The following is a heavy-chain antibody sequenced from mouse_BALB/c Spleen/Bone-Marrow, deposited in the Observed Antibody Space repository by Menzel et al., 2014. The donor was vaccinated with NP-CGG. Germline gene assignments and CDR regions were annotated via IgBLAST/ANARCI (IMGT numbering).Heavy chain of an antibody. CDR2: INPNNDGT. CDR3: ARSLYGYDWYFDV. V-gene: IGHV1-14*01. J-gene: IGHJ1*01. D-gene: IGHD2-2*01. Sequence: EVKLMESGPELVKPGDSVKMSCKASGYTFTSYVMHWVKQKPGQGLEWIGNINPNNDGTKYNEKFKGKATLTSDKSSSTAYMELSSLTSEDSAVYYCARSLYGYDWYFDVWGAGTTVTVSS. CDR1: GYTFTSYV.